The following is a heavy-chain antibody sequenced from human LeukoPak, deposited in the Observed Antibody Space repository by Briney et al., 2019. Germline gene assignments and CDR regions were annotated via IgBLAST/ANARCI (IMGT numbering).Heavy chain of an antibody. Sequence: GGSLRLSCAASGFTFSSYAMSWVRQAPGKGLEWVSAISGSGGSTYYADSVKGRFTISRDNSKNTLYLQMNSLRAEDTAVYYCAIHEEGTITIFGVVIARPFDYWGQGTLVTVSS. V-gene: IGHV3-23*01. J-gene: IGHJ4*02. D-gene: IGHD3-3*01. CDR2: ISGSGGST. CDR3: AIHEEGTITIFGVVIARPFDY. CDR1: GFTFSSYA.